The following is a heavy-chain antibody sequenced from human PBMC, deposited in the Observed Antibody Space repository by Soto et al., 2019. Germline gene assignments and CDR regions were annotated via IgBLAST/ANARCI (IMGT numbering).Heavy chain of an antibody. CDR2: RGRRGHSA. J-gene: IGHJ4*02. CDR1: GFTFSNYA. CDR3: AKSRYVVSSGDFYEF. Sequence: PGGSLTLSCAASGFTFSNYAMSWVRQAPGKGLEWLSGRGRRGHSAYEAHPVKRRFAISRDKSENTVFLQQDSLSADDTAVYLCAKSRYVVSSGDFYEFWGQGPLVTVSS. V-gene: IGHV3-23*01. D-gene: IGHD3-22*01.